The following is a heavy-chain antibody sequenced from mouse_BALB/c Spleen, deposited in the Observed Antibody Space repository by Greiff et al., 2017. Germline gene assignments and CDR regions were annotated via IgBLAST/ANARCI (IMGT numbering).Heavy chain of an antibody. CDR1: GYAFSSSR. CDR2: VYPGDGDT. Sequence: QVQLQQSGPELVKPGASVKISCKASGYAFSSSRMNWVKQSPGQGLEWIGRVYPGDGDTNYNGKFKGKATLTADKSSSTTYMQLSSLTSVDAAVYFCARDREYYSSRYGGDWGEGTTLTVSS. CDR3: ARDREYYSSRYGGD. J-gene: IGHJ2*01. V-gene: IGHV1-82*01. D-gene: IGHD1-1*01.